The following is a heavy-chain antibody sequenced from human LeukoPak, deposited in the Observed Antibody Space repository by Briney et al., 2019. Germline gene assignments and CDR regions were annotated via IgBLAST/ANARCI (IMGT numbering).Heavy chain of an antibody. CDR2: IIPIFGTA. CDR1: GGTFSSYA. V-gene: IGHV1-69*05. CDR3: ASLGYCSGGSCGDHYYYYYYMDV. J-gene: IGHJ6*03. D-gene: IGHD2-15*01. Sequence: GASVKVSCKASGGTFSSYAISWVRQAPGQGLEWMGGIIPIFGTANYAQKFQGRVTITTDESTSTAYMELSSLRSEDTAVYYCASLGYCSGGSCGDHYYYYYYMDVWGKGTTVTVSS.